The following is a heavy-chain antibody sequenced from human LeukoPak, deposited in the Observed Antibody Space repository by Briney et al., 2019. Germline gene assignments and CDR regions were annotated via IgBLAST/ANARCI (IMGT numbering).Heavy chain of an antibody. CDR3: ARDYGSGSSRNDY. CDR1: GYTFTGYY. CDR2: INPNSGGT. Sequence: ASVKVSCKASGYTFTGYYMHWVRQAPGQGLEWMGWINPNSGGTNYAQKFQGRLTMTRDTSISTAYMELSRLRSDDTAVYYCARDYGSGSSRNDYWGQGTLVTVSS. V-gene: IGHV1-2*02. D-gene: IGHD3-10*01. J-gene: IGHJ4*02.